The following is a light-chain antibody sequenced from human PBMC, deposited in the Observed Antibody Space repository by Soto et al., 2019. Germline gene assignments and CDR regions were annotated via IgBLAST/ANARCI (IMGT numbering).Light chain of an antibody. CDR3: QQYNANWT. CDR1: QSISSW. CDR2: KAS. Sequence: DIQMTQSPSTLSASVGDRVTITCRASQSISSWLAWYQQKPGQAPKLLIYKASTLQSGVPSRFSGSGSGTEFTLAISSLHPYDSETYYCQQYNANWTFGEGTKVDIK. V-gene: IGKV1-5*03. J-gene: IGKJ1*01.